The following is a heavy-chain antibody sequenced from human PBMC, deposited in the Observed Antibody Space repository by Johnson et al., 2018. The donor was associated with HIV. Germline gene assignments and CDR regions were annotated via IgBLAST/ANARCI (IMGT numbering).Heavy chain of an antibody. D-gene: IGHD4-11*01. V-gene: IGHV3-7*01. CDR1: GFTFSSYW. CDR2: IKQDGSEK. J-gene: IGHJ3*02. CDR3: ARSVHDSSDYLRGTDACDI. Sequence: VQLVESGGGLVQPGGSLRLSCAASGFTFSSYWMSWVRQAPGKGLEWVANIKQDGSEKYYADSVKGRFTISRYNSKNTLYLQMNKLRAEDTSVYYCARSVHDSSDYLRGTDACDIWGQGTLVIVSS.